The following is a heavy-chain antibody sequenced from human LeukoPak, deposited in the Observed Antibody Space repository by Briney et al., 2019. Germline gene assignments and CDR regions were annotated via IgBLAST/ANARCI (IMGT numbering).Heavy chain of an antibody. CDR1: GGSISSSSYY. CDR2: IYYSGST. D-gene: IGHD2-2*01. CDR3: ARDPAVDIVVVPAAIRGWFDP. V-gene: IGHV4-39*07. Sequence: PSETLSLTCTVSGGSISSSSYYWGWIRQPPGKGLEWIGSIYYSGSTYYNPSLKSRVTISVDTSKNQFSLKLSSVTAADTAVYYCARDPAVDIVVVPAAIRGWFDPWGQGTLVTVSS. J-gene: IGHJ5*02.